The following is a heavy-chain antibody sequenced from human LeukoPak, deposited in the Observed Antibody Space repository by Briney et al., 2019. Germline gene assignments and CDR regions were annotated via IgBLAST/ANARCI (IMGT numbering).Heavy chain of an antibody. CDR1: GFTFSTFH. CDR3: AGGWDYFDTSGYYYDLDH. D-gene: IGHD3-22*01. J-gene: IGHJ4*02. CDR2: INYHSQPT. Sequence: GGSLRLSCTASGFTFSTFHMHWVRQAPVKGLEWVSYINYHSQPTYYADSVKGRFTISRDNAKNSLYLQLNSLRAEDTAVYYCAGGWDYFDTSGYYYDLDHWGQGTLVTVSS. V-gene: IGHV3-48*01.